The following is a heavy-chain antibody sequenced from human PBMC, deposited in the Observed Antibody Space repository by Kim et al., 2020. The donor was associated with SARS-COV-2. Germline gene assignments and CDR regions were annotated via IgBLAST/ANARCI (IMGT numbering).Heavy chain of an antibody. CDR3: ARRPPYYYDSSGYYYEIGDSGYFDY. CDR2: IYYSGIT. Sequence: SETLSLTCTVSGGSISSSSYYWGWIRQPPGKGLEWSGSIYYSGITYYNPSLKSRVTISVDTSKNQFSLKLSSVTAADTAVYYCARRPPYYYDSSGYYYEIGDSGYFDYWGQGTLVTVSS. V-gene: IGHV4-39*01. CDR1: GGSISSSSYY. D-gene: IGHD3-22*01. J-gene: IGHJ4*02.